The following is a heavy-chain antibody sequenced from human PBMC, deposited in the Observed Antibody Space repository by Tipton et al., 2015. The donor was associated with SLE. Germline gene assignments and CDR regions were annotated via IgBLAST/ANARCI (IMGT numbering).Heavy chain of an antibody. D-gene: IGHD4-17*01. J-gene: IGHJ2*01. CDR1: AYTFTTYS. CDR3: ARAVTTGLYWYFDL. Sequence: QSGAEVKNPGASVKVSCKASAYTFTTYSISWVRQAPGQGLEWMGWISTYNGNTNYAQKLQGRVTMTTDTSTSTAYMELRSLRPDDTAVYYCARAVTTGLYWYFDLWGRGTLVTVSS. CDR2: ISTYNGNT. V-gene: IGHV1-18*01.